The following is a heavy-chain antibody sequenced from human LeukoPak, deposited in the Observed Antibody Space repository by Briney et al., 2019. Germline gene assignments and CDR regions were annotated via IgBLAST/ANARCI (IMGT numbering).Heavy chain of an antibody. CDR1: GGSISSSSYY. CDR2: IYYSGST. CDR3: AREGFVY. J-gene: IGHJ4*02. Sequence: SETLSLTCTVSGGSISSSSYYWGWIRQPPGKGLEWIGYIYYSGSTNYNPSLKSRVTISVDTSKNQFSLKLSSVTAADTAVYYCAREGFVYWGQGTLVTVSS. V-gene: IGHV4-61*05.